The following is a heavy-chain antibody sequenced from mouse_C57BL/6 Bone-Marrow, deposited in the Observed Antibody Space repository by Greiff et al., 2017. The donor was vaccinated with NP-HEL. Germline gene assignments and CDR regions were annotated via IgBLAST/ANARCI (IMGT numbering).Heavy chain of an antibody. CDR2: IHPNSGST. CDR3: ARRDYYGSFWFAY. Sequence: QVQLQQPGAELVKPGASVKLSCKASGYTFTSYWMHWVKQRPGQGLEWIGMIHPNSGSTNYTEKFKSKATLTVDKSSSTAYMQLSSLTSEDSAVYYCARRDYYGSFWFAYWGQGTLVTVSA. V-gene: IGHV1-64*01. J-gene: IGHJ3*01. CDR1: GYTFTSYW. D-gene: IGHD1-1*01.